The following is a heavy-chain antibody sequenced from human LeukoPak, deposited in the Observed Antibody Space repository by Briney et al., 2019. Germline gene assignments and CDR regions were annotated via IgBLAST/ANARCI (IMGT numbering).Heavy chain of an antibody. CDR3: ARERTSGTNRVFRTPSWFDP. CDR1: GGSISTYY. Sequence: LETLSLTCTASGGSISTYYWTWIRQPAGHGLESIGHIYISGTTNSSPSLKSRVTMSVDTSKNQFSLKRSSVTSADTAVYYCARERTSGTNRVFRTPSWFDPWGQGILVTVSS. V-gene: IGHV4-4*07. D-gene: IGHD2-8*01. J-gene: IGHJ5*02. CDR2: IYISGTT.